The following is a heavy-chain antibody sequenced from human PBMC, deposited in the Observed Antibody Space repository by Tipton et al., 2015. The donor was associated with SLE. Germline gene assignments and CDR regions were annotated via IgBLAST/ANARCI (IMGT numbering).Heavy chain of an antibody. CDR2: IHSRGST. V-gene: IGHV4-31*03. CDR1: GVSVSSGGYY. CDR3: ARYYYYNYYMDV. Sequence: TLSLTCTVSGVSVSSGGYYWNWIRQHPGKGLEWIGCIHSRGSTYYTPSLKSRVTISLDTSKNQFSLKLTSVTAADTAVYYCARYYYYNYYMDVWGKGTTVTVSS. J-gene: IGHJ6*03.